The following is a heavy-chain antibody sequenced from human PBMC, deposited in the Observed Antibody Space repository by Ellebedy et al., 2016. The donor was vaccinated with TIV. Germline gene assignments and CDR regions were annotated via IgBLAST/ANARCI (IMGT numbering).Heavy chain of an antibody. Sequence: GESLKIPCAASGFTVSSNYMSWVRQAPGKGLEWVSVIYSGGSTYYADSVKGRFTISRDNAKNSLDLQMNSLRAEDTAFYYCARDYYHSSAYDYWGQGTLVTVSS. CDR3: ARDYYHSSAYDY. D-gene: IGHD3-22*01. V-gene: IGHV3-66*01. CDR1: GFTVSSNY. J-gene: IGHJ4*02. CDR2: IYSGGST.